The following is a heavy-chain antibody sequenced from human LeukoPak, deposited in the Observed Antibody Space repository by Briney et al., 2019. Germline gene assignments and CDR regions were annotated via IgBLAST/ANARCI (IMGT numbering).Heavy chain of an antibody. CDR1: GYTFTSYY. CDR2: INPSGGST. D-gene: IGHD5-18*01. V-gene: IGHV1-46*01. Sequence: ASVKVSCKASGYTFTSYYMHWVRQAPGQGLEWMGIINPSGGSTSYAQKFQGRVTMTRDTSTSTVYMELSSLRSEDTAVYYCARQCGHRDTAMVAYFDYWGQGALVTVSS. CDR3: ARQCGHRDTAMVAYFDY. J-gene: IGHJ4*02.